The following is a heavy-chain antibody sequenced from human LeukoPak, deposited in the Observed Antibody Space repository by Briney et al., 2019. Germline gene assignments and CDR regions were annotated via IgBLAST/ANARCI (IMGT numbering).Heavy chain of an antibody. V-gene: IGHV4-31*03. CDR1: GGSISSGGYY. CDR3: GRVTKRPRGHFDY. CDR2: IYYSGST. J-gene: IGHJ4*02. Sequence: SETLSLTCTVSGGSISSGGYYWSWIRQHPGTGLEWIGYIYYSGSTYYNPSLKSRVTISVDTSKNQFSLKLSSVTAADTAVYYCGRVTKRPRGHFDYWGQGTLVTVSS.